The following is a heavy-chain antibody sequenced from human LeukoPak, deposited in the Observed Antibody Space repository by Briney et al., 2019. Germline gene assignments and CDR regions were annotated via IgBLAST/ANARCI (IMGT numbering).Heavy chain of an antibody. D-gene: IGHD2-2*01. J-gene: IGHJ4*02. Sequence: PSETLSLTCTVSGGSISSYYWSWIRQPPGKGLEWIGRIYYSGSTYYNPSLKSRVTISVDTSKNQFSLKLSSVTAADTAVYYCAIPLTYCSSTSCPFDYWGQGTLVTVSS. CDR2: IYYSGST. V-gene: IGHV4-59*12. CDR1: GGSISSYY. CDR3: AIPLTYCSSTSCPFDY.